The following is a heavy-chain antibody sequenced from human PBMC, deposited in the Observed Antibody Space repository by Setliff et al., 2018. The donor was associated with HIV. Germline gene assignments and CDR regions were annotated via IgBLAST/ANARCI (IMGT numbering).Heavy chain of an antibody. D-gene: IGHD3-10*01. V-gene: IGHV1-69*06. CDR1: GGTFSSYA. CDR2: IIPIFGTA. J-gene: IGHJ4*02. Sequence: SVKVSCKASGGTFSSYAISWVRQAPGQGLEWMGRIIPIFGTANYAQKFQGRVTITADKSTSTAYMDLSSLRSEDTAVYYCARDEFQRAKIRGAFDYWGQGTLVTVSS. CDR3: ARDEFQRAKIRGAFDY.